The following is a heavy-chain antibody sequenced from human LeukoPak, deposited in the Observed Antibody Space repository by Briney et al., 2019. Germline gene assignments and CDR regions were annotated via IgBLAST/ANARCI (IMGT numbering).Heavy chain of an antibody. D-gene: IGHD1-26*01. V-gene: IGHV1-3*01. J-gene: IGHJ6*02. CDR2: INAGNGNT. Sequence: ASVKVSCKASGYTFTSYSMHWVRQAPGQRLEWMGWINAGNGNTKFSQKFQGRVTITRDASASTAYMELSSLRSEDTAVYYCARFLGGSYGMDVWGQGTTVTVSS. CDR3: ARFLGGSYGMDV. CDR1: GYTFTSYS.